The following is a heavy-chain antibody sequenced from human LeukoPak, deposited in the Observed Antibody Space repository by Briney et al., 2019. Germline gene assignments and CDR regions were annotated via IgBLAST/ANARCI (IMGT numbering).Heavy chain of an antibody. Sequence: SETLSLTCTVSGYSISSAYYWGWIRQPPGKGLEWIGSIYHSGNTYYNPSLKSRVTISIDTSKNQFSLKLSSVTATDTAVYYCAKWTTAGLYYFGNWGQGTLVTVSS. CDR1: GYSISSAYY. J-gene: IGHJ4*02. V-gene: IGHV4-38-2*02. CDR2: IYHSGNT. D-gene: IGHD6-13*01. CDR3: AKWTTAGLYYFGN.